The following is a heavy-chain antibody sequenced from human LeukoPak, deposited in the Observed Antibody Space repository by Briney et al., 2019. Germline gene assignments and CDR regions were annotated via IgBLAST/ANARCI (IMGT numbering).Heavy chain of an antibody. CDR2: ISGSGGST. J-gene: IGHJ4*02. CDR1: GFTFSSYA. V-gene: IGHV3-23*01. D-gene: IGHD3-22*01. Sequence: GGSLRLSCAASGFTFSSYAMSWVRQAPGKGLEWVSAISGSGGSTYYADSVKGRFTISRDNSKNTLYLQMNSLRAEDTAVYYCAKAAKVSLIVAVITFDYWGQGTLVTVSS. CDR3: AKAAKVSLIVAVITFDY.